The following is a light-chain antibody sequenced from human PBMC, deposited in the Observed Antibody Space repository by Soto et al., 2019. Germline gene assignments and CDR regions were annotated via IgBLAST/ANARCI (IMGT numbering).Light chain of an antibody. CDR2: EVT. CDR1: SSDIGAYNY. Sequence: QSVLTQPAYVSGSPGQSITFSCTGTSSDIGAYNYVSWYQQHPGKAPKLMIYEVTNRPSGVSDRFSGSKSGNTASLTISGLQAQDEADYYCSSLTTANSHVFGTGTKVTVL. J-gene: IGLJ1*01. V-gene: IGLV2-14*01. CDR3: SSLTTANSHV.